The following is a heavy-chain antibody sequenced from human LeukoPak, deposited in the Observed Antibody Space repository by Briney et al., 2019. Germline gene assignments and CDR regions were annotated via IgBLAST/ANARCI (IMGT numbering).Heavy chain of an antibody. CDR3: ATGGYSYGNNY. CDR1: GGTFSSYA. V-gene: IGHV1-69*04. CDR2: IIPIFGIA. D-gene: IGHD5-18*01. J-gene: IGHJ4*02. Sequence: ASVKVSCKASGGTFSSYAISWVRQAPGQGLEWMGRIIPIFGIANYAQKFQGRVTITADKSTSTAYMELSSLRSEDTAVYYCATGGYSYGNNYWGQGTLVTVSS.